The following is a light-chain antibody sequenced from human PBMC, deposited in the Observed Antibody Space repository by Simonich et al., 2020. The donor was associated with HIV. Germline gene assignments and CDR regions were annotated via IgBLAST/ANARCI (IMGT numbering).Light chain of an antibody. CDR2: AAS. CDR3: QQSFSAPRT. J-gene: IGKJ1*01. V-gene: IGKV1-39*01. Sequence: DIQMTQSPSSLSASVGDSVTITCRASQSFSSYLNWYQQKPGKAPKLLIYAASSLQSGGPSRFSGSGSGTDFTLTSSSLQPEDFATYYCQQSFSAPRTFGPGTKVEIK. CDR1: QSFSSY.